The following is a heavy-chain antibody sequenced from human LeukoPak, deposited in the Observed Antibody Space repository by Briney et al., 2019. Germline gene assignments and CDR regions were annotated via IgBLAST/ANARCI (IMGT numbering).Heavy chain of an antibody. Sequence: GGSLRLSCAASGFTFSSYVMHWVRQAPGKGLEWVAVISYDGSNKYYADSVKGRFTISRDNSKNTLYLQMNSLRAEDTAVYYSYSSSWDFDYWGQGTLVTVSS. D-gene: IGHD6-13*01. CDR2: ISYDGSNK. V-gene: IGHV3-30-3*01. J-gene: IGHJ4*02. CDR1: GFTFSSYV. CDR3: YSSSWDFDY.